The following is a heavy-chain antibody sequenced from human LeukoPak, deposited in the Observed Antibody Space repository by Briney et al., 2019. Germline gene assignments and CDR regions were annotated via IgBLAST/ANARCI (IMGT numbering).Heavy chain of an antibody. Sequence: SETLAFNCTVSGGSISSGGYYWSGVRQPPGKGLEWIGNIYSSGSTYYNQSLKSRVTISVDTSKNQFSLKLSSVTAADTAVYYCARETTLYQLLRYWYFDLWGRGTLVTVSS. CDR1: GGSISSGGYY. D-gene: IGHD2-2*01. CDR3: ARETTLYQLLRYWYFDL. J-gene: IGHJ2*01. V-gene: IGHV4-30-4*01. CDR2: IYSSGST.